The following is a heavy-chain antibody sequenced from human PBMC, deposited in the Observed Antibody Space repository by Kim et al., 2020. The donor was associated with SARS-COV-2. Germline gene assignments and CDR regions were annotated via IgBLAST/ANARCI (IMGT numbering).Heavy chain of an antibody. CDR1: GFTFSNTA. J-gene: IGHJ5*02. Sequence: GGSLRLSCAASGFTFSNTAIHWVRQSPGKGLEWVALISYDGNYKHYVESVKGRFTISRDNSRNTLYLQMNSLTADDTAVYYCVKDVYYSWYYGLGHHWGQGTLVTV. V-gene: IGHV3-30-3*02. CDR3: VKDVYYSWYYGLGHH. CDR2: ISYDGNYK. D-gene: IGHD3-10*01.